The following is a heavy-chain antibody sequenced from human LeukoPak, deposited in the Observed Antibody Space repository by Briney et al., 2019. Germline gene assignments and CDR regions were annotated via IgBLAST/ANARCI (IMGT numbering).Heavy chain of an antibody. CDR2: ISGSGGST. J-gene: IGHJ4*02. CDR3: AKDQVGCSSTSCYEVDY. CDR1: GFTFSSYA. D-gene: IGHD2-2*01. Sequence: GGSLRLSCAASGFTFSSYAMSWVRQAPGKGLEWVSAISGSGGSTYCADSVKGRFTISRDNSKNTLYLQMNSLRAEDTAVYYCAKDQVGCSSTSCYEVDYWGQGTLVTVSS. V-gene: IGHV3-23*01.